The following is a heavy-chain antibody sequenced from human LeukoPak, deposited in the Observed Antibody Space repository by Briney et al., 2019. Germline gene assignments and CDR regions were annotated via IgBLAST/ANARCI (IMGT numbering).Heavy chain of an antibody. Sequence: ASVKVSCKASGYTFTSYGISWVRQAPGQGLEWMGWISAYNGNTNYAQKLQGRVTMTTDTSTSTAYMELRSLRSDDTAVYYCARYYDYVWGSYRSYYYYYGMDVWGKGTTVTVSP. CDR2: ISAYNGNT. CDR1: GYTFTSYG. V-gene: IGHV1-18*04. J-gene: IGHJ6*04. CDR3: ARYYDYVWGSYRSYYYYYGMDV. D-gene: IGHD3-16*02.